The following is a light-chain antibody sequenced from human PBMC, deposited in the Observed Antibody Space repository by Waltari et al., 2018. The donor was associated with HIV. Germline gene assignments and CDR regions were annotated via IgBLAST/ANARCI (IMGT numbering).Light chain of an antibody. CDR1: QSLAFRDGTSY. CDR3: MQATSRPHT. J-gene: IGKJ2*01. Sequence: TQSPLSLSVTLRQPADLSCTYNQSLAFRDGTSYVFWYHQRPGHPPRRLLYQVSHRDSGIPGRITGSGSDTDFTLRISRVEAEDAGFYFCMQATSRPHTFGQWTELQI. CDR2: QVS. V-gene: IGKV2-30*01.